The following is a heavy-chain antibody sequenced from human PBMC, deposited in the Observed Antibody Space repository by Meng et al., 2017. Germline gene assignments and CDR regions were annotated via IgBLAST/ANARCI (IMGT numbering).Heavy chain of an antibody. D-gene: IGHD4-17*01. CDR1: GYTFTSYG. CDR2: MNPNSGNT. Sequence: QVQLVQSGGEVKKPGASVKVSCKSSGYTFTSYGISWVRQAPGQGLEWMGWMNPNSGNTGYAQKFQGRVTMTRNTSISTAYMELSSLRSEDTAVYYCASGYGDYYFDYWGQGTLVTVSS. CDR3: ASGYGDYYFDY. J-gene: IGHJ4*02. V-gene: IGHV1-8*02.